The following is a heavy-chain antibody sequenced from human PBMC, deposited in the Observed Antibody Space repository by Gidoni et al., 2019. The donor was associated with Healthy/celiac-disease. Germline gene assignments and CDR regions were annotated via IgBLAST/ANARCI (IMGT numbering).Heavy chain of an antibody. D-gene: IGHD6-13*01. CDR1: GNSVANPDYY. V-gene: IGHV4-39*07. Sequence: QLQLQGSGPRLVKPSETLSPSCTVSGNSVANPDYYWGWVRPPPGKGLEWIGTVYYRGTTYYNPSLKSRVTILVHTSLNQFSLRLSSVTAADTAIYYCARDIRYSSSWSHFDFWGQGTLATVSP. CDR3: ARDIRYSSSWSHFDF. CDR2: VYYRGTT. J-gene: IGHJ4*02.